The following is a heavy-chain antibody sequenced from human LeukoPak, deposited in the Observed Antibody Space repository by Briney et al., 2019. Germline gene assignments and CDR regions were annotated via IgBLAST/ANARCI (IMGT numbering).Heavy chain of an antibody. V-gene: IGHV1-18*01. CDR1: GYTFTSYG. D-gene: IGHD1-1*01. J-gene: IGHJ5*02. Sequence: ASVKVSCKASGYTFTSYGISWVRQAPGQGLEGMGWINAYNGDTNYAQKLQGRVTKTTDTSTSTAYMELRSLRSDDTAVYYCARDPNSVEINWFDPWGQGTLVTVSS. CDR2: INAYNGDT. CDR3: ARDPNSVEINWFDP.